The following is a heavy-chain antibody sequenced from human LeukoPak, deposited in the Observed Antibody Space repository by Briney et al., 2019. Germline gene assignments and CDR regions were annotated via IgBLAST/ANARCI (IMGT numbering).Heavy chain of an antibody. J-gene: IGHJ4*02. D-gene: IGHD2-21*01. CDR1: GFTFSDHY. V-gene: IGHV3-11*01. CDR2: IGGSGSNI. Sequence: PGGSLRLSCAASGFTFSDHYMSWIRQAPGKGLEWLSYIGGSGSNIQYADSVKGRFTNSRDNRKNVLYLQMNSLRDEDTAVYYCTRDPRLSLYWGQGTLVTVSS. CDR3: TRDPRLSLY.